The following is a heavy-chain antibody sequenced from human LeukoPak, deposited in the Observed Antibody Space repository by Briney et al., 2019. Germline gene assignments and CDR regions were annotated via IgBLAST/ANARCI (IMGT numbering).Heavy chain of an antibody. CDR2: IYSGGST. V-gene: IGHV3-66*01. Sequence: PGGSLRLSCAASGFPVVSNYMSWVRQAPGKGLEWVSIIYSGGSTYYADSVKGRFTISRDNSKNTLYLQMNSLRAEDTAVYYCARANWGHPMYYFDYWGQGTLVTVSS. D-gene: IGHD7-27*01. CDR1: GFPVVSNY. J-gene: IGHJ4*02. CDR3: ARANWGHPMYYFDY.